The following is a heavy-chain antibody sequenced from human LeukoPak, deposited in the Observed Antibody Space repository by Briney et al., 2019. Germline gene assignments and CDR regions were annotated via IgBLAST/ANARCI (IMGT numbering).Heavy chain of an antibody. CDR2: IYYSGST. Sequence: SETLSLTCTVSGGSISISTYYWGWIRQPPGKGLEWIGNIYYSGSTYYTPSLKSRVTISVDTSKNQFSLRLSSVTAADTAVYYCARLGTGYDSSGYSIGWFDPWGQGTLVTVSS. CDR3: ARLGTGYDSSGYSIGWFDP. J-gene: IGHJ5*02. V-gene: IGHV4-39*01. D-gene: IGHD3-22*01. CDR1: GGSISISTYY.